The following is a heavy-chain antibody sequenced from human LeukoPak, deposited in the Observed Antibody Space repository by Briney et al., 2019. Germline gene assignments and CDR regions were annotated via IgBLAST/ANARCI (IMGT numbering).Heavy chain of an antibody. D-gene: IGHD3-16*01. CDR2: VYYSGST. J-gene: IGHJ3*02. CDR1: GDSISSYY. Sequence: PSETLSLTCTVSGDSISSYYWAWIRQPPRKGLEWIGYVYYSGSTQYNPSLQSRVTISVGTSKKQFSLRLSSVTAADTAVYFCARSGYAFGADAFDIWGQGTTVAVS. CDR3: ARSGYAFGADAFDI. V-gene: IGHV4-59*08.